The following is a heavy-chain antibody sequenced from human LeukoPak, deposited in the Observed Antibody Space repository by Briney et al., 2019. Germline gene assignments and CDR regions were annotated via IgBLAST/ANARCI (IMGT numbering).Heavy chain of an antibody. CDR1: GFTFSSYS. Sequence: PGGSLRLSCAASGFTFSSYSMNWVRQAPGKGLEWVSVISYDGSDEYYADSVKGRFTISRDNSKNTLYLQMNSLRPEDAAVYYCARPALEWLLYDAFDIWGQGTMVTVSS. CDR2: ISYDGSDE. D-gene: IGHD3-3*01. CDR3: ARPALEWLLYDAFDI. V-gene: IGHV3-30*03. J-gene: IGHJ3*02.